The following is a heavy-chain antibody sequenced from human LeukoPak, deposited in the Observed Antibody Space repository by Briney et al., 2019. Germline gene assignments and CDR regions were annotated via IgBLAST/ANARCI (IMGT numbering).Heavy chain of an antibody. V-gene: IGHV3-30*02. CDR1: GFTFSSYG. J-gene: IGHJ4*02. Sequence: PGGSLRLSCAASGFTFSSYGMHWVRQAPGKGLEWVAFIRYDGSNKYYADSVKGRFTISRDNAKNSLYLQMNSLRAEDTAVYYCASGVYSSSGGARDYWGQGTLVTVSS. CDR2: IRYDGSNK. D-gene: IGHD6-13*01. CDR3: ASGVYSSSGGARDY.